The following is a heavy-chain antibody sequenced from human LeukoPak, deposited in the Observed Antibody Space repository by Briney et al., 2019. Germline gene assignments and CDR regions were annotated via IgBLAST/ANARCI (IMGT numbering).Heavy chain of an antibody. CDR2: IYTSGST. D-gene: IGHD2-15*01. CDR1: GGSISSGSYY. Sequence: SQTLSLTCTVSGGSISSGSYYWSWIRQPAGKGLEWIGRIYTSGSTNYNPSLKSRVTISVDRSKNQFSLKLSSVTAADTAVYYCARLYCSGGSCTNWFDPWGQGTLVTVSS. CDR3: ARLYCSGGSCTNWFDP. V-gene: IGHV4-61*02. J-gene: IGHJ5*02.